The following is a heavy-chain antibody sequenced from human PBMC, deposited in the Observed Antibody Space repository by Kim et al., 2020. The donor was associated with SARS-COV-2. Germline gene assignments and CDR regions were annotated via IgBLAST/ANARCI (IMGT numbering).Heavy chain of an antibody. CDR3: ARAGVGGYDSRYYFDY. J-gene: IGHJ4*02. CDR2: IYYSGST. CDR1: GGSISSGDYY. Sequence: SETLSLTCTVSGGSISSGDYYWSWIRQPPGKGLEWIGYIYYSGSTYYNPSLKSRVTISVDTSKNQFSLKLSSVTAADTAVYYCARAGVGGYDSRYYFDYWGQGTLVTVSS. D-gene: IGHD5-12*01. V-gene: IGHV4-30-4*01.